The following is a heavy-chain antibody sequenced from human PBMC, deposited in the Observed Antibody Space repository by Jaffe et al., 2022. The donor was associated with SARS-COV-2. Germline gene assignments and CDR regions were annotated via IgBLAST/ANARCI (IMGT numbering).Heavy chain of an antibody. V-gene: IGHV3-21*01. J-gene: IGHJ6*02. D-gene: IGHD3-9*01. CDR1: GFTFSSYS. CDR3: ARDLSGHPSLNYYYYGMDV. Sequence: EVQLVESGGGLVKPGGSLRLSCAASGFTFSSYSMNWVRQAPGKGLEWVSSISSSSSYIYYADSVKGRFTISRDNAKNSLYLQMNSLRAEDTAVYYCARDLSGHPSLNYYYYGMDVWGQGTTVTVSS. CDR2: ISSSSSYI.